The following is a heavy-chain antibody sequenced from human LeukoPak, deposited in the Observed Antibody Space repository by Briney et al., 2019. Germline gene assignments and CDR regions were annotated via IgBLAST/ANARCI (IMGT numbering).Heavy chain of an antibody. J-gene: IGHJ4*02. V-gene: IGHV1-69*13. CDR3: ARDSLYYDSSGYYMGVVGYYFDY. D-gene: IGHD3-22*01. Sequence: SVKVSCKASGGTFSSYAISWVRQAPGQGLEWMGGIIPIFGTANYAQKFQGRVMITADESTSSAYMELSSLRSEDTAVYYCARDSLYYDSSGYYMGVVGYYFDYWGQGTLVTVSS. CDR1: GGTFSSYA. CDR2: IIPIFGTA.